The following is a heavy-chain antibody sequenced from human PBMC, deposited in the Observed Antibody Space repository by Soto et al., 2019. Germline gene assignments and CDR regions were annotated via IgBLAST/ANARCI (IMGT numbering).Heavy chain of an antibody. V-gene: IGHV3-30*18. D-gene: IGHD3-10*01. Sequence: PGGSLRLSCASSGFPFRSYGMHWVRQAPGKGLEWVAVISYDGSNKYYADSVKGRFTISRDNSKNTLYLQMNSLRAEDTAVYYCAKVRRLLWFGEFLPDKVPGKYYYYMDVWGKGTTVTVSS. CDR2: ISYDGSNK. CDR1: GFPFRSYG. J-gene: IGHJ6*03. CDR3: AKVRRLLWFGEFLPDKVPGKYYYYMDV.